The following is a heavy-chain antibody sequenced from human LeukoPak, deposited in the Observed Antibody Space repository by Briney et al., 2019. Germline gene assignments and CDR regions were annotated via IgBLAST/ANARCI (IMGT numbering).Heavy chain of an antibody. Sequence: SETLSLTCTVSGGSISSSSYYWGWIRQPPGKGLEWIGSIYYSGSTYYNPSLKSRVTISVDTSKNQFSPKLSSVTAADTAVYYCAGRPVLRFLEWSPMVWGQGTMVTVSS. J-gene: IGHJ3*01. CDR3: AGRPVLRFLEWSPMV. CDR2: IYYSGST. D-gene: IGHD3-3*01. CDR1: GGSISSSSYY. V-gene: IGHV4-39*01.